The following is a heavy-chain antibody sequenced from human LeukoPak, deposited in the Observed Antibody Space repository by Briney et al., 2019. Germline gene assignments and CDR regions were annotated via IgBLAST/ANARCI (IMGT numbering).Heavy chain of an antibody. CDR3: ARDTWYSNSWLHAFDI. J-gene: IGHJ3*02. V-gene: IGHV3-48*01. CDR2: INSNSETI. CDR1: GFTFSSHA. Sequence: GSLRLSCAASGFTFSSHAMNWVRQAPGKGLEWFSFINSNSETIYYADSVKGRFTISRDNAKNSLYLQMNSLRAEDTGVYYCARDTWYSNSWLHAFDIWGQGTMVTVSS. D-gene: IGHD6-13*01.